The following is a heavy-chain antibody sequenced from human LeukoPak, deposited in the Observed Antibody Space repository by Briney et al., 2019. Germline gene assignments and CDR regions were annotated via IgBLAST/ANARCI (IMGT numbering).Heavy chain of an antibody. J-gene: IGHJ6*03. CDR3: ARSGPYDFWSGYYYYMDV. D-gene: IGHD3-3*01. Sequence: ASVKVSCKASGYTFTGYYMHWVRQAPGQGLEWMGWINPNSGGTNYAQKSQGRVTMTRDTSISTAYMELSRLRSDDTAVYYCARSGPYDFWSGYYYYMDVWGKGTTVTVSS. CDR2: INPNSGGT. V-gene: IGHV1-2*02. CDR1: GYTFTGYY.